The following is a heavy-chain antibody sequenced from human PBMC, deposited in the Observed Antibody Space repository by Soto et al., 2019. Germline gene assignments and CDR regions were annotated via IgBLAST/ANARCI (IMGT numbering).Heavy chain of an antibody. J-gene: IGHJ6*02. D-gene: IGHD2-8*01. CDR3: TKSRRGILMVYGFGVMDV. CDR2: ISGSGDGT. CDR1: GFTVNSHA. Sequence: LRLSCAASGFTVNSHAMSWVRQAPGKGLEWVASISGSGDGTYYGDSVKGRFTISRDSSSSTLYLQMNNLRGEDTAVYFCTKSRRGILMVYGFGVMDVWGQVTTVTVSS. V-gene: IGHV3-23*01.